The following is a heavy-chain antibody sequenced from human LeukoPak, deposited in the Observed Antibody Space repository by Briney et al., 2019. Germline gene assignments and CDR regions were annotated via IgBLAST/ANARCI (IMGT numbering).Heavy chain of an antibody. D-gene: IGHD6-13*01. CDR1: GCIFSNYS. Sequence: GGFLRLSCAASGCIFSNYSLHWVRQALGKGREWVVLTSYEGTNKYYADSVKGRFTISRDNSKNTLYLQMNSLRAEDTAVYYCAKESRIAAAGLVFDYWGQGTLVTVSS. V-gene: IGHV3-30-3*01. CDR3: AKESRIAAAGLVFDY. J-gene: IGHJ4*02. CDR2: TSYEGTNK.